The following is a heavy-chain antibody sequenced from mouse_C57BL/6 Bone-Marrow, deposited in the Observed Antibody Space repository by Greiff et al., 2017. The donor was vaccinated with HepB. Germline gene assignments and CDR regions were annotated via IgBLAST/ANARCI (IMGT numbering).Heavy chain of an antibody. CDR3: AVPLYGSSYTYAMDY. Sequence: EVKLMESGPGLVKPSQSLSLTCSVTGYSITSGYYWNWIRQFPGNKLEWMGYISYDGSNNYNPSLKNRISITRDTSKNQFFLKLNSVTTEDTATYYCAVPLYGSSYTYAMDYWGQGTSVTVSS. V-gene: IGHV3-6*01. CDR2: ISYDGSN. J-gene: IGHJ4*01. CDR1: GYSITSGYY. D-gene: IGHD1-1*01.